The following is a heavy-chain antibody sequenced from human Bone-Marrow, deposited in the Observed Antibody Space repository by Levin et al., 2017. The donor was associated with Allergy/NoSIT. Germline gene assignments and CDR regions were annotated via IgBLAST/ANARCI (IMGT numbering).Heavy chain of an antibody. Sequence: GESLKISCKASGYSFTTYWIGWVRQMPGKGLEWMGIIYPGDSDTRYSPSFQGHVTISVDQSTTTAYLQWSSLKASDSALYVCARDYASGSYLYWGQGTLVTVSS. V-gene: IGHV5-51*01. CDR2: IYPGDSDT. CDR1: GYSFTTYW. J-gene: IGHJ4*02. CDR3: ARDYASGSYLY. D-gene: IGHD3-10*01.